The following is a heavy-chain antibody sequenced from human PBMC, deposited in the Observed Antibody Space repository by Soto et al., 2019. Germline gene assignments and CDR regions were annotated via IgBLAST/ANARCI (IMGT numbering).Heavy chain of an antibody. V-gene: IGHV1-46*01. CDR2: VNPSSGST. CDR1: GYSFTTYN. J-gene: IGHJ3*01. Sequence: GASVKVSCKASGYSFTTYNIYWVRQAPGQGLEWMGVVNPSSGSTSYAQKFQGRVTMTRDTSASTVYMELSSLRSEDAAVYYCARWAPDAFHVWGQGTLVTVSS. CDR3: ARWAPDAFHV.